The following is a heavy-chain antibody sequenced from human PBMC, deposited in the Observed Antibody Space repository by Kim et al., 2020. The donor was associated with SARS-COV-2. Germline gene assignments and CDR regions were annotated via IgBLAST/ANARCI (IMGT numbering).Heavy chain of an antibody. CDR3: ARGPQNPPNDYGDYMTGGPFDI. CDR1: GGTFSSYA. V-gene: IGHV1-69*13. D-gene: IGHD4-17*01. J-gene: IGHJ3*02. Sequence: SVKVSCKASGGTFSSYAISWVRQAPGQGLEWMGGIIPIFGTANYAQKFQGRVTITADESTSTAYMELSSLRSEDTAVYYCARGPQNPPNDYGDYMTGGPFDIWGQGTMVTVSS. CDR2: IIPIFGTA.